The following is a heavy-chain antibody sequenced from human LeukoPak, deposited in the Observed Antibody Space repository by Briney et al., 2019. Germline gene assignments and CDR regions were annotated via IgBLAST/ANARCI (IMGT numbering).Heavy chain of an antibody. CDR3: ARVDGGSYNYYYYGMDV. Sequence: SVKVSCKASGGTFSSYAISWVRQAPGQGLEWMGRIIPILGIANYAQKFQGRVTITADKSTSTAYMELSSLRSEDTAVYYCARVDGGSYNYYYYGMDVWGQGTTVTVSS. CDR2: IIPILGIA. CDR1: GGTFSSYA. J-gene: IGHJ6*02. V-gene: IGHV1-69*04. D-gene: IGHD1-26*01.